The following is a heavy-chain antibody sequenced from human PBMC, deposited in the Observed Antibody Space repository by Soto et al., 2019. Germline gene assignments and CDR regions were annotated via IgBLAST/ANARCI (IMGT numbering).Heavy chain of an antibody. Sequence: PGGSLRLSCAASTFSFGTSWMTWVRQAPGKGLEWVAKIKEDGSEKYYVDSVKGRFTISRDNAKNSLYLQMSSLRAEDAAVYYCARDGGTLGFDYWGQGTLVTVSS. CDR2: IKEDGSEK. V-gene: IGHV3-7*01. D-gene: IGHD7-27*01. CDR3: ARDGGTLGFDY. CDR1: TFSFGTSW. J-gene: IGHJ4*02.